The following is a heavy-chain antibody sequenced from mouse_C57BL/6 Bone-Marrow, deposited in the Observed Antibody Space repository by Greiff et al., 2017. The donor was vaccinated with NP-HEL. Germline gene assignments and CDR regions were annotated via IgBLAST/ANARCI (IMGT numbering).Heavy chain of an antibody. V-gene: IGHV5-16*01. CDR1: GFTFSDYY. Sequence: EVHLVESEGGLVQPGSSMKLSCTASGFTFSDYYMAWVRQVPETGLEWVANINYDGSSTYYLDSLKSRFIISRDNAKNILYLQMRSLKSEDTATYYCAREGGLRRRTYAMDYWGQGTSVTVSS. CDR2: INYDGSST. D-gene: IGHD2-4*01. CDR3: AREGGLRRRTYAMDY. J-gene: IGHJ4*01.